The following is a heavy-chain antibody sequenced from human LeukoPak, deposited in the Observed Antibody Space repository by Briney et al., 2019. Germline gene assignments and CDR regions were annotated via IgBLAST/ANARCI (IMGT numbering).Heavy chain of an antibody. D-gene: IGHD4-17*01. CDR2: ISGSGGST. CDR1: GFTVSSNY. V-gene: IGHV3-23*01. Sequence: GSLRLSCAASGFTVSSNYMSWVRQAPGKGLEWVSAISGSGGSTYYADSVKGRFTISRDNSKNTLYLQMNSLRAEDTAVYYCAKDRDRLRSTTSFDYWGQGTLVTVSS. CDR3: AKDRDRLRSTTSFDY. J-gene: IGHJ4*02.